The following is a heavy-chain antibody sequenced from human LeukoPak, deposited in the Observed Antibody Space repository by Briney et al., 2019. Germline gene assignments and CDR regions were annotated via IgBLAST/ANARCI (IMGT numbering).Heavy chain of an antibody. CDR3: TRGSYYDSSGYSGVRLFDY. Sequence: ASVKVSCKASGGTFSSYAISWVRQAPGQGLEWMGWINPNSGGTNYAQKFQGRVTMTSDTSISTAYMELSRLRSDDTALYYCTRGSYYDSSGYSGVRLFDYWGQGTPVTVSS. J-gene: IGHJ4*02. CDR1: GGTFSSYA. D-gene: IGHD3-22*01. V-gene: IGHV1-2*02. CDR2: INPNSGGT.